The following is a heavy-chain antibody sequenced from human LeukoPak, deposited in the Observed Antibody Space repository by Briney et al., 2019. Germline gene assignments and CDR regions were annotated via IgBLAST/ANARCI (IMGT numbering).Heavy chain of an antibody. J-gene: IGHJ5*02. Sequence: SETLSLTCTVSGGSISSSSHYWSWIRQPPGKGLEWIGYIYYSGSTNYNPSLKSRVTISVDTSKNQFSLKLSSVTAADTAVYYCARMGLPYYYDSSGYHNWFDPWGQGTLVTVSS. CDR2: IYYSGST. CDR1: GGSISSSSHY. V-gene: IGHV4-61*05. CDR3: ARMGLPYYYDSSGYHNWFDP. D-gene: IGHD3-22*01.